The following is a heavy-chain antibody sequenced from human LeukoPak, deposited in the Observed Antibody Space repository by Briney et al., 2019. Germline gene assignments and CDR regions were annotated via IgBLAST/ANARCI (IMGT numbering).Heavy chain of an antibody. CDR1: GGSISSYY. Sequence: SETLSLTCTVSGGSISSYYWSWIRQPPGKGLEWIGYIYYSGSTNYNPSLKSRVTISVDTSKNQVSLKLSSVTAADTAVYYCASQMATNGVWGGIDYWGQGTLVTVSS. CDR3: ASQMATNGVWGGIDY. J-gene: IGHJ4*02. D-gene: IGHD2-8*01. CDR2: IYYSGST. V-gene: IGHV4-59*01.